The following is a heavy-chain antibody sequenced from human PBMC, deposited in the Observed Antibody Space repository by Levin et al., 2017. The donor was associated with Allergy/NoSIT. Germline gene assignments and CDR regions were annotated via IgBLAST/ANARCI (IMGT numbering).Heavy chain of an antibody. CDR2: INSSGGST. D-gene: IGHD2-21*02. CDR3: AGEVRSLAYCGGDCYSGP. J-gene: IGHJ5*02. CDR1: GYPFTNSY. V-gene: IGHV1-46*01. Sequence: ASVKVSCEVSGYPFTNSYMHWVRQAPGQGLEWMGMINSSGGSTSNAQRFQGRVTMTRDTSTNTVYMELTSLRSEDTAVYHCAGEVRSLAYCGGDCYSGPWGQGTLVTVSS.